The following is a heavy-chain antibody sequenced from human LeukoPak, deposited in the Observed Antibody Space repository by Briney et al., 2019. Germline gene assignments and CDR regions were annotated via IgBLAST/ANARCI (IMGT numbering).Heavy chain of an antibody. CDR3: ARPLSGGTSSTYLGSAFDI. V-gene: IGHV4-39*01. Sequence: PSETLSLTCTVSGGSISSSSYYWGWIRQPPGKGLEWIGNIYYSGSTYYNSSLKSRVTISVDTSKNQCSLKLSSVTAADTAVYYCARPLSGGTSSTYLGSAFDIWGQGTMVTVSA. J-gene: IGHJ3*02. CDR2: IYYSGST. CDR1: GGSISSSSYY. D-gene: IGHD2-2*01.